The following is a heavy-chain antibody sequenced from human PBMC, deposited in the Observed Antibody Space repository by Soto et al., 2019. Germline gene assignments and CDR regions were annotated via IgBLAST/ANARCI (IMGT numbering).Heavy chain of an antibody. CDR2: IYYSGYT. CDR3: ARGAPTTWGAFDI. V-gene: IGHV4-59*08. CDR1: AASINSYY. D-gene: IGHD4-17*01. J-gene: IGHJ3*02. Sequence: PTETLSLTCTVAAASINSYYGSWIRQPPGEGLEWIGYIYYSGYTNYNPSLKSRVTISVDTSKNQFSLKLSSVTAADTAVYYRARGAPTTWGAFDIWGQGTMVTVSS.